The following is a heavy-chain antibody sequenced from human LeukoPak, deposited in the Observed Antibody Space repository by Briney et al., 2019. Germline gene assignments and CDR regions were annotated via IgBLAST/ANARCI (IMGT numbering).Heavy chain of an antibody. CDR2: MNPNSGNT. CDR3: ARGAGGRARNWFDP. CDR1: GYTFTRYD. J-gene: IGHJ5*02. V-gene: IGHV1-8*03. D-gene: IGHD1-14*01. Sequence: GASVKVSCKASGYTFTRYDINLVRQATGQGLEWMGWMNPNSGNTGYAQKFQGRVTITRNTSISTAYMELSSLRSEDTAVYYCARGAGGRARNWFDPWGQGTLVTVSS.